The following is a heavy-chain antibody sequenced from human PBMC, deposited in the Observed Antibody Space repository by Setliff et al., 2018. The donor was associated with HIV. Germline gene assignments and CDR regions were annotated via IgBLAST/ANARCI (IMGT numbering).Heavy chain of an antibody. CDR2: ISSSSSTI. CDR3: ATGRLRATSPFDN. CDR1: GFTFSSYS. D-gene: IGHD1-26*01. J-gene: IGHJ4*02. Sequence: GGSLRLSCAASGFTFSSYSMNWVRQAPGKGLEWVSSISSSSSTIYYADSVKGRFTISRDNAKNSLYLQMNSLRAEDTAVYYCATGRLRATSPFDNWGQGTLVTVSS. V-gene: IGHV3-48*01.